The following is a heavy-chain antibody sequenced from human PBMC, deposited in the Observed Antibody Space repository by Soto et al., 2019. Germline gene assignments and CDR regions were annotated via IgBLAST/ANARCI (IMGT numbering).Heavy chain of an antibody. V-gene: IGHV3-30*04. CDR2: ISYDGENQ. D-gene: IGHD3-10*01. Sequence: PVRFLSLSCAASGFSFSHYVMHLIRQPPGKGLEWVALISYDGENQYFTDSVRGRFTISRDNSKTAVYLEMNNLRLDDTSTYYCVSPHSESSNAFDLWGQGTLVTVSS. CDR3: VSPHSESSNAFDL. CDR1: GFSFSHYV. J-gene: IGHJ5*02.